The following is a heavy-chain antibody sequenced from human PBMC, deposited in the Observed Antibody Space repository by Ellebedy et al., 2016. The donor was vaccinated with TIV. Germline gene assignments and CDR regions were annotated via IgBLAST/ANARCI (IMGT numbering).Heavy chain of an antibody. V-gene: IGHV1-18*01. Sequence: ASVKVSXXASGYTFTSYGISWVRQAPGQGLEWMGWISAYNGNANYAQKFQGRVTMTRNTSISTAYMELSSLRSEDTAVYYCARGLEGERFGTTWGQGTLVTVSS. CDR3: ARGLEGERFGTT. J-gene: IGHJ5*02. D-gene: IGHD3-10*01. CDR1: GYTFTSYG. CDR2: ISAYNGNA.